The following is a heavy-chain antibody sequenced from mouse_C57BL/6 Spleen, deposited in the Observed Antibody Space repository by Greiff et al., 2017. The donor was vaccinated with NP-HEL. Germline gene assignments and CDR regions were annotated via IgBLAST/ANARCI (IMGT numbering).Heavy chain of an antibody. CDR1: GFTFSDYG. V-gene: IGHV5-17*01. J-gene: IGHJ4*01. CDR3: EWHGLHYCAMDY. Sequence: EVKLVESGGGLVKPGGSLKLSCAASGFTFSDYGMHWVRQAPEKGLEWVAYISSGSSTIYYADTVKGRFTISRDNAKNTLFLQMTSLRSEDTAMYYCEWHGLHYCAMDYWGQGTSVTVSS. CDR2: ISSGSSTI.